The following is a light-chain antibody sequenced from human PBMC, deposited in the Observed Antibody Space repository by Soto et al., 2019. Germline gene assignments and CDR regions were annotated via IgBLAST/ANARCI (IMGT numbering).Light chain of an antibody. CDR3: QHFGGTTFT. CDR2: GAS. Sequence: EIVMTQSPATLSVSPGERATLSCRASQSVSSDLAWYHQKPGQAPRLLIYGASTRATGIPARFSGSGSGTHFTLTISRLEPGDFAVYYCQHFGGTTFTFGQGTRLEIK. CDR1: QSVSSD. V-gene: IGKV3-15*01. J-gene: IGKJ5*01.